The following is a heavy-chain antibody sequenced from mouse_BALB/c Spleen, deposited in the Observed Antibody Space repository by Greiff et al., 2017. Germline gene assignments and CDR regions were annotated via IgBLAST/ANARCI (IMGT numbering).Heavy chain of an antibody. D-gene: IGHD2-4*01. CDR2: INPSNGGT. J-gene: IGHJ1*01. CDR1: GYTFTSYY. Sequence: QVQLQQPGAELVKPGASVKLSCKASGYTFTSYYMYWVKQRPGQGLEWIGGINPSNGGTNFNEKFKSKATLTVDKSSSTAYMQLSSLTSEDSAVYYCTRPRSTMITTGYWYFDVWGAGTTVTVSS. CDR3: TRPRSTMITTGYWYFDV. V-gene: IGHV1S81*02.